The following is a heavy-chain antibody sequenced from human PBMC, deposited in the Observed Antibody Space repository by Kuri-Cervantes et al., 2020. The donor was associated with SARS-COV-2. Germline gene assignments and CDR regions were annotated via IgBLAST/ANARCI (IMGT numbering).Heavy chain of an antibody. CDR2: IYTSGST. V-gene: IGHV4-61*02. Sequence: SETLSLTCDVSGVSVSGGTYYWGWIRQPAGKGLEWIGRIYTSGSTNYNPSLKSRVTMSVDTSKNQFSLKLSSVTAADTAVYYCARESGGYCSSTSCYFGGWFDPWGQGTLVTVSS. D-gene: IGHD2-2*01. J-gene: IGHJ5*02. CDR3: ARESGGYCSSTSCYFGGWFDP. CDR1: GVSVSGGTYY.